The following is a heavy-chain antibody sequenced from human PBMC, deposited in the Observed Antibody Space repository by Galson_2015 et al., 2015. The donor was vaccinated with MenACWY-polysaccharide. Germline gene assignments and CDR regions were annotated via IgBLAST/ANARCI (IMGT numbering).Heavy chain of an antibody. D-gene: IGHD3-10*01. CDR3: TKGGAHYGSGNYYDY. J-gene: IGHJ4*02. CDR1: GLTFSGYG. V-gene: IGHV3-23*01. CDR2: LSPAGGKT. Sequence: SLRLSCAGSGLTFSGYGMGWVRQAPGKGLEWVAVLSPAGGKTYYADSVRGRFTISRDNSKNTLYLQMNSLRDEDTALYYCTKGGAHYGSGNYYDYWGQGTQVTVSS.